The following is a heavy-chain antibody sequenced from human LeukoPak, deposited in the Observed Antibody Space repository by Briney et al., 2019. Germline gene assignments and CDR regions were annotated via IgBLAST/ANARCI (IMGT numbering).Heavy chain of an antibody. CDR1: GGPFRGYY. D-gene: IGHD3-22*01. CDR2: INHRGST. J-gene: IGHJ4*02. V-gene: IGHV4-34*01. CDR3: ARGVIVVATDY. Sequence: PSETLSLPCDVYGGPFRGYYWSWLPHLPGKGLECIVEINHRGSTNYNPSLKSRVTISVDTSKNKFSLKLTSVTAADAAVYYCARGVIVVATDYWGQGTLVTVSS.